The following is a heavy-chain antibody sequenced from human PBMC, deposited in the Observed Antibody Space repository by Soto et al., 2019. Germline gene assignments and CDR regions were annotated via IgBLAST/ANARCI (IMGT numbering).Heavy chain of an antibody. Sequence: GASVKVSCKASGYTFITYFMHWVRQAPGQGLEWMGVSNPSRGTTTYAQKFQDRVTMTRDTSASTVYMELSSLRSEDTAMYYCATSYISSSYWFDPWGQGTLVTVSS. V-gene: IGHV1-46*03. CDR3: ATSYISSSYWFDP. CDR1: GYTFITYF. J-gene: IGHJ5*02. D-gene: IGHD6-6*01. CDR2: SNPSRGTT.